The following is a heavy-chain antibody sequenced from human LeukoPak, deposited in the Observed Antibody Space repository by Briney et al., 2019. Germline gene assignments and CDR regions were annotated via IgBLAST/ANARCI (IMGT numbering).Heavy chain of an antibody. CDR1: GFTFSIFG. CDR3: ARDPHEDYGDSYYGMDV. V-gene: IGHV3-33*01. Sequence: PGRSLRLSCAASGFTFSIFGMHWVRQAPGKGLEWVAVIWYDGSNKYYADSVKGRFTISRDNSKNTLYLQMNSLRAEDTVVYYCARDPHEDYGDSYYGMDVWGQGTTVTVSS. CDR2: IWYDGSNK. D-gene: IGHD4-17*01. J-gene: IGHJ6*02.